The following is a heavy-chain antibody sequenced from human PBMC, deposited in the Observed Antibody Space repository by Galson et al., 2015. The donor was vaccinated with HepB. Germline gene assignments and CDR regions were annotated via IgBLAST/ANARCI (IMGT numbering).Heavy chain of an antibody. CDR3: ARAGRTDYDFWTGSNGFDP. CDR2: INPTSVST. CDR1: GYTLTNHY. Sequence: SVKVSCKASGYTLTNHYLHWVRQAPGQGLEWMGIINPTSVSTTYAEKFQGRITTTRDTSTSTMYMELSSLRSEDTAVYYCARAGRTDYDFWTGSNGFDPWGQGTLVTVSS. J-gene: IGHJ5*02. V-gene: IGHV1-46*03. D-gene: IGHD3-3*01.